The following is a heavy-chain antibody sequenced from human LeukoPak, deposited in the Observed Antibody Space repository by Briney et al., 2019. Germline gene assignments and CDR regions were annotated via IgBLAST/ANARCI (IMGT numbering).Heavy chain of an antibody. CDR3: ARGTFGGVISN. V-gene: IGHV4-59*01. CDR1: GDSLSSDY. Sequence: PSETLSLTCTVSGDSLSSDYWNWIRQPPGKGLEWIGYIYYSGSTTYNPSLRSRVTILVDTSKNQFSLNLRSVTAADTAVYYCARGTFGGVISNWGQGTLVTVSS. D-gene: IGHD3-16*02. CDR2: IYYSGST. J-gene: IGHJ4*02.